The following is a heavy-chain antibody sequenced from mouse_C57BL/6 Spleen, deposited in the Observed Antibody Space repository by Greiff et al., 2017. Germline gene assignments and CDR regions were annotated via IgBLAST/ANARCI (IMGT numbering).Heavy chain of an antibody. CDR2: ISDGGSYT. D-gene: IGHD4-1*01. Sequence: EVMLVESGGGLVKPGGSLKLSCAASGFTFSSYAMSWVRQTPEKRLEWVATISDGGSYTYYPDNVKGRFTISRDNAKNNLYLQMSHLKSEDTAMYYCARGLGRWYFDVWGTGTTVTVSS. CDR3: ARGLGRWYFDV. V-gene: IGHV5-4*03. J-gene: IGHJ1*03. CDR1: GFTFSSYA.